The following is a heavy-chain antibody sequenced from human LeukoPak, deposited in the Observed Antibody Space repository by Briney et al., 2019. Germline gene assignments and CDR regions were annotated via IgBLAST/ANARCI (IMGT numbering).Heavy chain of an antibody. J-gene: IGHJ4*02. D-gene: IGHD3-22*01. V-gene: IGHV4-4*07. Sequence: SETLSLTCTVSGGSVSNYYWSWIRQPAGKGLEWIGRVYTSGGTDYNPSLSSRVTMSVDTSKNHFSLKLSSVTAADTAIYYCARKHRDFVGDGYYYGCWGQGTLVTVSP. CDR2: VYTSGGT. CDR3: ARKHRDFVGDGYYYGC. CDR1: GGSVSNYY.